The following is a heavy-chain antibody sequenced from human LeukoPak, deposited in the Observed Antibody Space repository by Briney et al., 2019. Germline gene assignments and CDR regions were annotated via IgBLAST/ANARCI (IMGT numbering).Heavy chain of an antibody. V-gene: IGHV3-30*04. Sequence: PGRSLRLSCAASGFTFSSYAMHWVRQAPGKGLEWVAVISYDGSNKYYADSVKGRFTISRDNSKNTLYLQMNSLRAEDTAVYYCARCPFSDILTGPTPTYFDYWGQGTLVTVSS. CDR2: ISYDGSNK. J-gene: IGHJ4*02. CDR3: ARCPFSDILTGPTPTYFDY. CDR1: GFTFSSYA. D-gene: IGHD3-9*01.